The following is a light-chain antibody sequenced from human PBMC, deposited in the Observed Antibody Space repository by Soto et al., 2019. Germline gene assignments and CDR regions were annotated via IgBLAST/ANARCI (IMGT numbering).Light chain of an antibody. V-gene: IGLV2-11*01. Sequence: QSALTQPRSVSGSPGQSVTFTCIGTNSDISTYNFVSWYQQYPGKAPKLMIYDVTKRPSGVPDRFSGSKSGTSASLAITGLQAEDEADYFCQSYDRSLRTYVFGTATKLTVL. J-gene: IGLJ1*01. CDR1: NSDISTYNF. CDR3: QSYDRSLRTYV. CDR2: DVT.